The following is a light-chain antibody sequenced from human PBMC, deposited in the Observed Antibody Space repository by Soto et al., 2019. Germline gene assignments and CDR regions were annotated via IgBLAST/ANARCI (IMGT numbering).Light chain of an antibody. CDR2: AAS. CDR1: QGIYSY. Sequence: DIQMTQSPSSLSASVGDRVTITCRASQGIYSYLAWYQQKPGKVPKLLIYAASTLQSGVPSRFRGSGSGTDFTLTISSLQPEDVATYYCQKYYSDPPTFGQGTKLEIK. CDR3: QKYYSDPPT. J-gene: IGKJ2*01. V-gene: IGKV1-27*01.